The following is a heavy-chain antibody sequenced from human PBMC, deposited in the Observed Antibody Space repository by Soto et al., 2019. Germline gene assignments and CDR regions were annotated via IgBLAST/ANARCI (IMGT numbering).Heavy chain of an antibody. J-gene: IGHJ5*02. CDR2: IIPLSGTP. CDR3: TRGIQLWS. Sequence: SVKVSCKASGGTFSNYALTWVRQAPGQGLEWMGGIIPLSGTPNYAQKFQGRVTITADKSTTTVYMELSSLRSEDTAVYYCTRGIQLWSWGQGALVTVSS. V-gene: IGHV1-69*06. CDR1: GGTFSNYA. D-gene: IGHD5-18*01.